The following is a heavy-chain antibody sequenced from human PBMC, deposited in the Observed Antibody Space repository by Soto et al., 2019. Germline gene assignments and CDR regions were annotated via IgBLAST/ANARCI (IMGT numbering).Heavy chain of an antibody. CDR3: AGGVEYYSGYDYFDY. CDR2: IYYSGST. Sequence: PSETLSLTCTVSGGSISSYYWSWIRQPPGKGLEWIGYIYYSGSTNYNPSLKSRVTISVDTSKNQFSLKLSSVTAADTAVYYCAGGVEYYSGYDYFDYWGQGTLVTVSS. J-gene: IGHJ4*02. V-gene: IGHV4-59*08. D-gene: IGHD5-12*01. CDR1: GGSISSYY.